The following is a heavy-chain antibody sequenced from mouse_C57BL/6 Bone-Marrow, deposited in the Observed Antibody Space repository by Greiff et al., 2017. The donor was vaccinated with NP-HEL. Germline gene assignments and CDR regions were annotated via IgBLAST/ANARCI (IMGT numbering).Heavy chain of an antibody. V-gene: IGHV1-81*01. D-gene: IGHD2-2*01. CDR3: ARRDYGYFAWFAY. Sequence: VQLKESGAELARPGASVKLSCKASGYTFTSYGISWVKQRTGQGLEWIGEIYPRSGNTYYNEKFKGKATLTADKSSSTAYMELRSLTSEDSAVYFCARRDYGYFAWFAYWGQGTLVTVSA. J-gene: IGHJ3*01. CDR2: IYPRSGNT. CDR1: GYTFTSYG.